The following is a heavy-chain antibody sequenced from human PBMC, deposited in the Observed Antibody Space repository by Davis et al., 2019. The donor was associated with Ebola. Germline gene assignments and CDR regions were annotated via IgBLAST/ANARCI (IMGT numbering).Heavy chain of an antibody. CDR1: GGSISSGGYY. V-gene: IGHV4-31*03. D-gene: IGHD3-3*01. CDR3: ARWTGYYDFWSGYYTAKGDWFDP. CDR2: IYYSGST. J-gene: IGHJ5*02. Sequence: MPSETLSLTCTVSGGSISSGGYYWSWIRQHPGKGLEWIGYIYYSGSTYYNPSLKSRVTISVDTSKNQFSLKLSSVTAADTAVYYCARWTGYYDFWSGYYTAKGDWFDPWGQGTLVTVSS.